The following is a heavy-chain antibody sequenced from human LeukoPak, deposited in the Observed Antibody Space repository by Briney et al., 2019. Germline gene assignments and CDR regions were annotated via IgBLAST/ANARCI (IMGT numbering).Heavy chain of an antibody. CDR3: ASPPGGPYYYYAMDV. CDR1: GGTFSNYA. V-gene: IGHV1-69*01. Sequence: GSSVKVSCKDSGGTFSNYAISWVRQAPGQGLEWMGGIIPIFGTANYAQKFQGRVTITADESTSTAYMELSSLKSEDTAVYYCASPPGGPYYYYAMDVWGQGTTVTVSS. D-gene: IGHD3-10*01. J-gene: IGHJ6*02. CDR2: IIPIFGTA.